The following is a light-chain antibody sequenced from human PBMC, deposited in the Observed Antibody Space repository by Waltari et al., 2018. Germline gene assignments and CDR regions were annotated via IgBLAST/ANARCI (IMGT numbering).Light chain of an antibody. CDR3: QQYYSTPWT. CDR2: WAS. Sequence: DIVMTQSPDSLAVSLGERATINCKSSQSVLSRSNNRNYSAWYQQRPGQPPKKLIYWASTRESGVPDRISGSGSGTDFTLTISSLQADDVAVYYCQQYYSTPWTFGQGTKVEIK. V-gene: IGKV4-1*01. CDR1: QSVLSRSNNRNY. J-gene: IGKJ1*01.